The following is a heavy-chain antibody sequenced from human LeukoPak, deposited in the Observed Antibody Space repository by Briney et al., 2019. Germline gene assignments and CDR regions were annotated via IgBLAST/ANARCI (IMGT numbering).Heavy chain of an antibody. CDR3: ASTAGFLESTAFDL. J-gene: IGHJ2*01. D-gene: IGHD3-3*01. CDR1: GGSISSYY. V-gene: IGHV4-59*08. CDR2: IYYSGST. Sequence: SETLSLTCTVSGGSISSYYWSWIRQPPGKGLEWIGYIYYSGSTNYNPSLKSRVTISVDTSKNQFSLKLSSVTAADTAVYYCASTAGFLESTAFDLWGRGTLVTVSS.